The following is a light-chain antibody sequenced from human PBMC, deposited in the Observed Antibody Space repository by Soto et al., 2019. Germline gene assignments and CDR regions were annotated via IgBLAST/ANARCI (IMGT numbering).Light chain of an antibody. CDR2: GTS. V-gene: IGKV3-20*01. Sequence: EIVLTQSPGTLSLSPGEXATLSCRASQSVSSSYLAWYQQKPGQAPRLLIFGTSNRAPGIPDRFSGSGSGTDFTLTISRLEPDDFAVYYCQHYGDSSWTFGQGTKVDIK. J-gene: IGKJ1*01. CDR1: QSVSSSY. CDR3: QHYGDSSWT.